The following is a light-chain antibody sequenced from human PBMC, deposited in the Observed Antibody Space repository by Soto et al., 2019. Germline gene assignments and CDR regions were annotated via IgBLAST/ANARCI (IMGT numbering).Light chain of an antibody. CDR3: SSYTSISTLV. V-gene: IGLV2-14*01. J-gene: IGLJ1*01. CDR2: EVS. CDR1: SSDIGAYNY. Sequence: QSALPQPASVSGSPGPSITISCTGTSSDIGAYNYVSWYQQHPGKDPKLMIYEVSDRPSGVSNRFSGSKSGNTASLTISGLQDEDEAEYYCSSYTSISTLVFGSGTELTVL.